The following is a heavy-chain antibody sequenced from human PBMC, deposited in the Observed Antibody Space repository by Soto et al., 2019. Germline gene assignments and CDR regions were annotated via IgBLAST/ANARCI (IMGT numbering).Heavy chain of an antibody. CDR2: ISGSGGST. Sequence: EVQLLESGGGLVQPGGSLRLSCAASGFTFSSYAMSWVRQAPGKGLEWVSAISGSGGSTYYADSVKGRFTISRDNSKNTLYLQTNSLRAEDTAVYYCAKTKEGYDIFPHWGQGTLVTVSS. J-gene: IGHJ4*02. CDR1: GFTFSSYA. CDR3: AKTKEGYDIFPH. V-gene: IGHV3-23*01. D-gene: IGHD3-9*01.